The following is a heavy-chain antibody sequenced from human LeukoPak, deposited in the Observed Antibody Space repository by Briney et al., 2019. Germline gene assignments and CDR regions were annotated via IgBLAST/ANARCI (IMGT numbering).Heavy chain of an antibody. V-gene: IGHV3-21*04. CDR3: AKCWSSSSGGIDY. CDR1: GFTFSSYS. J-gene: IGHJ4*02. CDR2: ISSSSSYI. D-gene: IGHD6-6*01. Sequence: PGGSLRLSCAASGFTFSSYSMNWVRQAPGKGLEWVSSISSSSSYIYYADSVKGRFTISRDNAKNSLYLQMNSLRAEDTAVYYCAKCWSSSSGGIDYWGQGTLVTVSS.